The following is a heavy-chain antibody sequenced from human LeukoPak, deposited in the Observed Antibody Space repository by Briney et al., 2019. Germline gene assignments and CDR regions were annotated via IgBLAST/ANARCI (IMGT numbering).Heavy chain of an antibody. CDR1: GYTLTELS. CDR3: ATDLMGKYSGSPPAL. Sequence: GASVKVSCKVSGYTLTELSMHWVRQAPGKGLEWMGGFDPEDGETIYAQKFQGRVTMTEDTSTDTAYMELSSLRSEDTAVYYCATDLMGKYSGSPPALWGQGTLVTVSS. CDR2: FDPEDGET. J-gene: IGHJ4*02. V-gene: IGHV1-24*01. D-gene: IGHD1-26*01.